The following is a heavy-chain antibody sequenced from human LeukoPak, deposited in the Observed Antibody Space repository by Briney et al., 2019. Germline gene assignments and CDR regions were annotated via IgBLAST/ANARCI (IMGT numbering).Heavy chain of an antibody. D-gene: IGHD2-2*01. CDR1: GFIFSIYT. Sequence: SGGSLRLSCAPSGFIFSIYTMHGVPQAPGRGRGRVAAISYDGSNKYYADSVKGRFTISRDMSKNTLYLQMNNLTAEDTAVYYCARDRVRYQLLDAFDIWGQGTMVTVSS. CDR3: ARDRVRYQLLDAFDI. V-gene: IGHV3-30*14. CDR2: ISYDGSNK. J-gene: IGHJ3*02.